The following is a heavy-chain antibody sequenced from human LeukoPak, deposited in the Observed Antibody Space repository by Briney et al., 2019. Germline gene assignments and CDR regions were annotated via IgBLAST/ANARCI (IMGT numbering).Heavy chain of an antibody. V-gene: IGHV3-21*01. CDR3: ARSGWHHFFDY. CDR1: GFNFSSYS. J-gene: IGHJ4*02. D-gene: IGHD6-19*01. Sequence: GGSLRLSCAASGFNFSSYSMNWVRQAPGKGLEWVSCISRSSSYIYYADSVKGRFTISRDNAKNSLYLQMNSLRAEDTAVYYCARSGWHHFFDYWGQGTLVTVSS. CDR2: ISRSSSYI.